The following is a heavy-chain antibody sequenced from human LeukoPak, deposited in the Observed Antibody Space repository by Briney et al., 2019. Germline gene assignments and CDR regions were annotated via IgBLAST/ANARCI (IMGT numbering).Heavy chain of an antibody. D-gene: IGHD3-3*01. CDR1: GGSISSGGYY. CDR2: IYYSGST. V-gene: IGHV4-31*03. CDR3: ARLSGSWRGYYTGIGQIDY. J-gene: IGHJ4*02. Sequence: PSETLSLTCTVSGGSISSGGYYWSWIRQHPGKGLEWIGYIYYSGSTYYNPSLKSRVTISVDTSKNQFSLKLSSVTAADTAVYYCARLSGSWRGYYTGIGQIDYWGQGTLVTVSS.